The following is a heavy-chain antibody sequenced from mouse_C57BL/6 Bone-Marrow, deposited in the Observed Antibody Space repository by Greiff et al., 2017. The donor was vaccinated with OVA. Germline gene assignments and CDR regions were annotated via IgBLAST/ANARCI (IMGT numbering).Heavy chain of an antibody. CDR2: INPNNGGT. J-gene: IGHJ3*01. Sequence: EVQRVESGPELVKPGASVKIPCKASGYTFTDYNMDWVKQSHGKSLEWIGDINPNNGGTIYNQKFKGKATLTVDKSSSTAYMELRSLTSEDTAVYYCARTAYYSNAWFAYWGQGTLVTVSA. D-gene: IGHD2-5*01. V-gene: IGHV1-18*01. CDR3: ARTAYYSNAWFAY. CDR1: GYTFTDYN.